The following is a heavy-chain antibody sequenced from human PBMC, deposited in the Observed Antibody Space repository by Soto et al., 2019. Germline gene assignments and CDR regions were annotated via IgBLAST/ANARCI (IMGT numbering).Heavy chain of an antibody. J-gene: IGHJ6*02. CDR3: AKDSWAIFGVPAGEYYAMDV. V-gene: IGHV3-23*01. Sequence: EVQLLESGGAPVQSGGSLRLSCVASGFTFENYAMSWVRQAPGKGLEWVSAISGSGGTTYYSDSVKGQFTISRDNSKNTVYLQMNDLRVEDAAEYFCAKDSWAIFGVPAGEYYAMDVWGQGTTVTVSS. D-gene: IGHD3-3*01. CDR1: GFTFENYA. CDR2: ISGSGGTT.